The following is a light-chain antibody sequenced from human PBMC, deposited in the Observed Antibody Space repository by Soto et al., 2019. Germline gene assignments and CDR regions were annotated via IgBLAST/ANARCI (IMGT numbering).Light chain of an antibody. Sequence: IQVTQSPSSLSASVGDRVTITCRASQSISSSLNWYQQKPGKAPKLLIYAASSLQSGVPSRFSGSGSGTDFTLTISSLQPEDFATYYCQQSYSTLITFGQGTRREIK. J-gene: IGKJ5*01. V-gene: IGKV1-39*01. CDR2: AAS. CDR1: QSISSS. CDR3: QQSYSTLIT.